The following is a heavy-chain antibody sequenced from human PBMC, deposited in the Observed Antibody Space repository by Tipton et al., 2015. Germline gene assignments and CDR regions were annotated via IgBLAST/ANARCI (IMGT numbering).Heavy chain of an antibody. CDR1: GDSVTYYY. D-gene: IGHD4-11*01. CDR3: ARGRSTLYSDSAGADY. Sequence: TLSLTCTVSGDSVTYYYWSWIRQTPGKGLEWIGYIYYTGSPKYNPSLTRRVFISIDTSKNQFSLELSSVTAADTAVYYCARGRSTLYSDSAGADYWGPGTLVTVSS. CDR2: IYYTGSP. V-gene: IGHV4-59*02. J-gene: IGHJ4*02.